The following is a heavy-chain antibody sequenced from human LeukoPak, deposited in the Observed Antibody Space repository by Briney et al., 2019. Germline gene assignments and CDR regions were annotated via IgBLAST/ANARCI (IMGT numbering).Heavy chain of an antibody. D-gene: IGHD2-2*01. CDR1: GYRFTTYW. V-gene: IGHV5-51*01. J-gene: IGHJ4*02. CDR2: IYPGDSDT. Sequence: GESLKISCTTSGYRFTTYWIGWVRQVAGKDLEWMGIIYPGDSDTRYSPSSEGQATISADKSTSTAYLQWSSLKASDTATYYCARHLSSTGGCCYVDYWGQGTLVTVSS. CDR3: ARHLSSTGGCCYVDY.